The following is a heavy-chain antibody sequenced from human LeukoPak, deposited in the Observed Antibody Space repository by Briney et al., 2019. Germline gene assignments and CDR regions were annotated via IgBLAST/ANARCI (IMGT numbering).Heavy chain of an antibody. J-gene: IGHJ4*02. CDR2: ISGSGGST. D-gene: IGHD6-19*01. V-gene: IGHV3-23*01. CDR1: GFTFSSYA. Sequence: HPGGSLRLSCAASGFTFSSYAMSWVRQAPGKGLEWVSAISGSGGSTYYADSVKGRFTISRDNSKNTLYLQMNSLRAEDMAVYYCAKDGEYSSGQDYWGQGTLVTVSS. CDR3: AKDGEYSSGQDY.